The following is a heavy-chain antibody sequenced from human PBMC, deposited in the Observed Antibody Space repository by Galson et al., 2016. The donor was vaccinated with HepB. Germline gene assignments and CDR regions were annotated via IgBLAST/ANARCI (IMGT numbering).Heavy chain of an antibody. Sequence: ETLSLTCAVSGYSISSAYYWGWVRQPPGRGLEWIGSFHHSGNTYYNPSLKSRVTISEEPSKNQFSLKLSSVTAADTAVYYCASSRVYCSSTSCPEYYYYGMDVGGQGTTVTVS. CDR2: FHHSGNT. CDR3: ASSRVYCSSTSCPEYYYYGMDV. J-gene: IGHJ6*02. D-gene: IGHD2-2*01. CDR1: GYSISSAYY. V-gene: IGHV4-38-2*01.